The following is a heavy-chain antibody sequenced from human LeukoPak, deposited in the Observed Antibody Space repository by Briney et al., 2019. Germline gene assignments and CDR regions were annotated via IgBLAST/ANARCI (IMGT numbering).Heavy chain of an antibody. CDR1: GYSFTSYW. CDR2: IYPGDSDN. D-gene: IGHD6-19*01. CDR3: ARQGQWLVRGYFDY. J-gene: IGHJ4*02. Sequence: GESLKISCKGSGYSFTSYWLGWVRPMPGKVLEWMGIIYPGDSDNRYSPSFQGQVTISADKSISTAYLQWSSLKASDTAMYYCARQGQWLVRGYFDYWGQGTLVTVSS. V-gene: IGHV5-51*01.